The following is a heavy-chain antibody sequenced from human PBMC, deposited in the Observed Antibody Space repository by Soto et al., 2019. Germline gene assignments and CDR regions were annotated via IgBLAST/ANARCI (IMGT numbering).Heavy chain of an antibody. CDR1: GFSLTDRGVG. V-gene: IGHV2-5*02. CDR3: AHRRGYYYDSSGFSHFHF. D-gene: IGHD3-22*01. J-gene: IGHJ4*02. Sequence: QITLKESGPTLVKPTQTLTLTCTFSGFSLTDRGVGVGWIRQPPGKALEWRSLIFWDGEERYSPVFNNRLIITKETSKNQVVLTMANMDPVDTASYYYAHRRGYYYDSSGFSHFHFWGQGILVTVSS. CDR2: IFWDGEE.